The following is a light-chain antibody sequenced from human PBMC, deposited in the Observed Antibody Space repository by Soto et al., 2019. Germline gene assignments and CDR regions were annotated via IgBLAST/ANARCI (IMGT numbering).Light chain of an antibody. CDR3: QQYNNWRT. CDR2: GAS. Sequence: EIMMAQSPATLSVSPGETATLSCRASQSVNSNLAWYQQKPGQAPRLLIYGASTRATGIPARFSGSGSGTEFTLTISSLQSEDFAVYYCQQYNNWRTFGQGTKVDIK. V-gene: IGKV3-15*01. CDR1: QSVNSN. J-gene: IGKJ1*01.